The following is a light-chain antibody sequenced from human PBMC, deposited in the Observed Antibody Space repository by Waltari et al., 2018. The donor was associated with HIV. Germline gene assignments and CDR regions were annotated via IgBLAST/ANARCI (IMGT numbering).Light chain of an antibody. J-gene: IGLJ2*01. CDR1: SSDVGDYNY. CDR2: DVS. Sequence: QSALTQPASVSESPGQSITISCTGTSSDVGDYNYVSWYQQHPGKAPKLMIYDVSNRPSGVSNRFSDSKSGNTASLTISGLQAEDEADYYCSSYTSRGTLDVVFGGGTKLTVL. V-gene: IGLV2-14*03. CDR3: SSYTSRGTLDVV.